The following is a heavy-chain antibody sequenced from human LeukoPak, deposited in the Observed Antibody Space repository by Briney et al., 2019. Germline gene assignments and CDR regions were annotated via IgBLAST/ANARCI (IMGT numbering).Heavy chain of an antibody. J-gene: IGHJ4*02. V-gene: IGHV1-18*01. D-gene: IGHD5-12*01. CDR1: GYTFTSYD. Sequence: ASVKVSCKASGYTFTSYDISWVRQAPGQGLEWMGWISAYNGNTNYAQKFQGRVTMTTDTSTSTAYMELRSLRYDDTAVYYCARGSYSGYVWGDSWGQGTLVTVSS. CDR2: ISAYNGNT. CDR3: ARGSYSGYVWGDS.